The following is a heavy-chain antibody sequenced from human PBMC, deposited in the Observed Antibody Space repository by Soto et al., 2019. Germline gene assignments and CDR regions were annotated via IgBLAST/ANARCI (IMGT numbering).Heavy chain of an antibody. V-gene: IGHV1-69*14. CDR1: GGTFSTSS. CDR2: ILPVFGTA. D-gene: IGHD4-17*01. J-gene: IGHJ3*02. CDR3: ARGNEYGGNSDAFDI. Sequence: QVHLVQSGAEVKKPGSSVKVSCKASGGTFSTSSINWLRQAPGQRPEWMGNILPVFGTADYAQKFRDRVTITADNSTNTSYIALRSLFSEDAAVYYCARGNEYGGNSDAFDIWGQGTVVTVSS.